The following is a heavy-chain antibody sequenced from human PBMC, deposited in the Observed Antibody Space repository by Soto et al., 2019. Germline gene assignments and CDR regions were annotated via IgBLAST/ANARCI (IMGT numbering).Heavy chain of an antibody. J-gene: IGHJ4*02. V-gene: IGHV3-11*04. D-gene: IGHD5-12*01. Sequence: QVQLVESGGDLVKPGGSLRLSCAASGFTFSDYYMSWIRQTPGKGLEWLSYITESGHAAEYAVTVRGRFTISRDNNKNSLDMQMNSRRVEDTGVYYGARAIGGYGADGGYLVQGTLVTVSS. CDR3: ARAIGGYGADGGY. CDR2: ITESGHAA. CDR1: GFTFSDYY.